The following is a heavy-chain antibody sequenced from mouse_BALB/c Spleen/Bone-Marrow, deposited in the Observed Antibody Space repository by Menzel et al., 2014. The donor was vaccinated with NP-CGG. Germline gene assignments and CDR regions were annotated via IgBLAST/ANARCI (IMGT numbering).Heavy chain of an antibody. J-gene: IGHJ2*01. CDR2: IDPSDSYT. D-gene: IGHD2-1*01. V-gene: IGHV1-69*02. Sequence: QVQLQQSGAELVKPGASVKLSCKASGYTFTSYWMHWVKRRPGQGLEWIGEIDPSDSYTNYNQEFKGKATLTVDKSSSTAYMQLSSLTSEDSAVYYCARGLYGNSGYWGQGTTLTVSS. CDR1: GYTFTSYW. CDR3: ARGLYGNSGY.